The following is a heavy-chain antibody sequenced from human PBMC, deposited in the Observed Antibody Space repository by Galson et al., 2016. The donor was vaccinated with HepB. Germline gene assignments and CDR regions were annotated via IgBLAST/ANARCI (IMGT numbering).Heavy chain of an antibody. Sequence: SVKVSCKASGYTFRRYGINWVRQAPGQGLEWMGWINPYRGNTNYAQKVQGRVTLTTDTSTNTAYLELRSLKSDDTAVYYCARQQEGIDTILDNWGQGTLATVS. J-gene: IGHJ4*02. CDR2: INPYRGNT. CDR1: GYTFRRYG. V-gene: IGHV1-18*01. D-gene: IGHD5-18*01. CDR3: ARQQEGIDTILDN.